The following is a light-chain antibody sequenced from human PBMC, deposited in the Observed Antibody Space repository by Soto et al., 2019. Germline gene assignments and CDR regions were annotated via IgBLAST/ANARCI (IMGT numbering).Light chain of an antibody. J-gene: IGLJ2*01. CDR2: EGS. CDR1: SSDVGSYNL. V-gene: IGLV2-23*01. Sequence: QSALTQPASVSGSPGQSITISCTGTSSDVGSYNLVSWYQQHPGKAPKLMIYEGSKRPSGVSNRFSGSKSGNTASLTISGLQAEDEADDYCCSYAGISTSVVFGGGTKLTVL. CDR3: CSYAGISTSVV.